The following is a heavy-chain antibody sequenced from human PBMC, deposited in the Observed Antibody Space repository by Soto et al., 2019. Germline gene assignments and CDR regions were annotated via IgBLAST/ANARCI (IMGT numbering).Heavy chain of an antibody. J-gene: IGHJ4*02. D-gene: IGHD3-3*01. V-gene: IGHV3-23*01. CDR2: ITDSGGRT. CDR3: AKDLSWRLQYYFDS. Sequence: GGSLRLSCAASGFTFSAYAMYWVRQAPGKGLEWVSSITDSGGRTYYADSVKGRFTISRDNSRNTLSLQMSSLRAEDTAIYYCAKDLSWRLQYYFDSWGQGTLVTVSS. CDR1: GFTFSAYA.